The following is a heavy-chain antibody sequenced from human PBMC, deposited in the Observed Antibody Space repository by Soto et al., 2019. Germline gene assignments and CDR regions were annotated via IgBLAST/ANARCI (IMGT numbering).Heavy chain of an antibody. J-gene: IGHJ4*02. CDR1: GYTFTSYY. D-gene: IGHD3-9*01. CDR2: INPSGGST. CDR3: VRDSYPGYDILTGYLPTAYDY. Sequence: QVQLVQSGAEVKKPGASVKVSCKASGYTFTSYYMHWVRQAPGQGLEWMGIINPSGGSTSYAQKFQGRVTMTRDTSTNTVYMELSSLRSEDTAVYYCVRDSYPGYDILTGYLPTAYDYWGQGTLVTVSS. V-gene: IGHV1-46*01.